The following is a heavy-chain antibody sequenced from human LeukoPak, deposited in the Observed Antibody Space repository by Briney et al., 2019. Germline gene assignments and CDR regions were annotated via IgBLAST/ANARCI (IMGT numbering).Heavy chain of an antibody. CDR1: GFTFSSYA. J-gene: IGHJ5*02. CDR2: ISGSGGST. V-gene: IGHV3-23*01. D-gene: IGHD3-10*01. Sequence: GGSLRLSCAASGFTFSSYAMHWVRQAPGKGLEWVSAISGSGGSTYYADSVKGRFTISRDNSKNTLYLQMNSLRAEDTAVYYCAKNPRGDDWFDPWGQGTLATVSS. CDR3: AKNPRGDDWFDP.